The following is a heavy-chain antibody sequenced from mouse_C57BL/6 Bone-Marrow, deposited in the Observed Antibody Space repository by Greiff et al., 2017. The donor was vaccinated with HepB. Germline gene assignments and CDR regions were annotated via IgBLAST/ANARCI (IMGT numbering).Heavy chain of an antibody. D-gene: IGHD1-1*01. Sequence: QVQLKQPGAELVKPGASVKLSCKASGYTFTSYWMHWVKQRPGQGLEWIGMIHPNSGSTNYNEKFKSKATLTVDKSSSTAYMQLSSLTSEDSAVYYCARPLITTVVSFDYWGQGTTLTVSS. CDR1: GYTFTSYW. V-gene: IGHV1-64*01. J-gene: IGHJ2*01. CDR3: ARPLITTVVSFDY. CDR2: IHPNSGST.